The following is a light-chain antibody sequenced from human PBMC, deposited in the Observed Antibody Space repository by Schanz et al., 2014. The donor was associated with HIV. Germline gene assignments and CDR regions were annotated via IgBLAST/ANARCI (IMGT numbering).Light chain of an antibody. CDR3: QSYDSSLSGPV. Sequence: QSVLTQPPSVSGAPGQRVTISCTGSSSNIGADYSVHWYQQLPGTAPKLLIYANTNRPSGVPDRFSGSKSATSASLAISGLLAEDEANYYCQSYDSSLSGPVFGGGTKVTVL. CDR2: ANT. V-gene: IGLV1-40*01. J-gene: IGLJ3*02. CDR1: SSNIGADYS.